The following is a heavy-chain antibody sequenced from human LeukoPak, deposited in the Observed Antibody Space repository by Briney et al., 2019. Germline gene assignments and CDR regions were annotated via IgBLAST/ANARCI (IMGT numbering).Heavy chain of an antibody. Sequence: PGGSLRLSCAASGFTFDDYGMSWVRQAPGKGLDWVSGINWNGGNTGYVDSVKGRFTISRDNAKNSLYLQMNSLRVEDTALYYCARALSNYVDYYYYYYMDVWGKGTTVTVSS. CDR3: ARALSNYVDYYYYYYMDV. CDR1: GFTFDDYG. J-gene: IGHJ6*03. D-gene: IGHD4-11*01. CDR2: INWNGGNT. V-gene: IGHV3-20*04.